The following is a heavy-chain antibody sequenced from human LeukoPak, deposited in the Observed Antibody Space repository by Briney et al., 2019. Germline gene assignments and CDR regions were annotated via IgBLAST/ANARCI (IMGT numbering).Heavy chain of an antibody. J-gene: IGHJ5*02. Sequence: ASVKVSCKASGYTFTSYYMHWVRQAPGQGLEWMGIINPSGGSTSYAQKSQGRVTMTRDMSTSTVYMELSSLRSEDTAVYYCARDPDYYDSSGAFDPWGQGTLVTVSS. CDR3: ARDPDYYDSSGAFDP. CDR1: GYTFTSYY. V-gene: IGHV1-46*01. D-gene: IGHD3-22*01. CDR2: INPSGGST.